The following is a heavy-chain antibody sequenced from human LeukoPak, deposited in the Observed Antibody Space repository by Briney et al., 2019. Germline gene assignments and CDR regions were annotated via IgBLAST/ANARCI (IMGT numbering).Heavy chain of an antibody. J-gene: IGHJ4*02. CDR1: GFTFSSYA. CDR2: ISGSGGST. CDR3: AKDPIFSGSYGVFDY. V-gene: IGHV3-23*01. D-gene: IGHD1-26*01. Sequence: GGSLRLSCAASGFTFSSYAMSWVRQAPGKGLEWVSAISGSGGSTYYADSVKGRFTISRDNSKNTLYLQMNSLRAEDTAVYYCAKDPIFSGSYGVFDYWGLGTLVTVSS.